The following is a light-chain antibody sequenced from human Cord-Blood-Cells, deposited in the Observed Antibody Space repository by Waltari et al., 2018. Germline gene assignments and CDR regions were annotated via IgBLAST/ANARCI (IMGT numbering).Light chain of an antibody. V-gene: IGKV2-28*01. CDR2: LGS. J-gene: IGKJ3*01. CDR1: QSLLHSNGYNY. Sequence: DIVMTQSPLSLPVTPGEPASISCRSSQSLLHSNGYNYLDWYLQKSGQSPQLLIYLGSNRASGVPERFSGSGSGTDFTLKISRVEAEDVGVYYCMQALQTPFTFGPGTKVDIK. CDR3: MQALQTPFT.